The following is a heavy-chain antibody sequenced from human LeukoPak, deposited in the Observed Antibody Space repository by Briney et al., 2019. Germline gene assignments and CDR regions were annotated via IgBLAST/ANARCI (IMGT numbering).Heavy chain of an antibody. CDR1: GGSISSYY. V-gene: IGHV4-59*12. CDR2: IYYSGST. D-gene: IGHD5/OR15-5a*01. J-gene: IGHJ3*02. Sequence: SETLSLTCTVSGGSISSYYWSWIRQPPGKGLEWIGYIYYSGSTNYNPSLKSRVTISVDTSKNQFSLKLSSVTAADTAVYYCARAPKGVSRFDIWGQGTMVTVSS. CDR3: ARAPKGVSRFDI.